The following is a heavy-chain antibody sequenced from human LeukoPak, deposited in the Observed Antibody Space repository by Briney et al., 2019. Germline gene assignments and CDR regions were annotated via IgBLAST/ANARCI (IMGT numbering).Heavy chain of an antibody. V-gene: IGHV4-59*08. CDR3: ARQGTSGSYLTGLDV. CDR1: SGSISTYY. D-gene: IGHD3-22*01. J-gene: IGHJ6*02. Sequence: SETLSLTCTVSSGSISTYYWSWIRQSPGKGLEWMGYIFHSGSTTYNPSLSSRLTISVDTSKNQFSLELRSVTAADTAVYYCARQGTSGSYLTGLDVWGQGTTVTASS. CDR2: IFHSGST.